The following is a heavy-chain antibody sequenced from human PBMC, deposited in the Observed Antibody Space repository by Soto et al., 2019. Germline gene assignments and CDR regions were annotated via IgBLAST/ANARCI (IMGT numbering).Heavy chain of an antibody. CDR1: GFTFGSYS. V-gene: IGHV3-48*01. J-gene: IGHJ5*01. Sequence: GGSLRLSCAASGFTFGSYSMNWVGQAPGKGLEWVSYISSSRSTIYYADSVKGRFTISRDNAKNSLYLQMNSLRAEDTAVYYCARDCPGSSTTCYGNEWFDSWGQGTLVTVSS. D-gene: IGHD2-2*01. CDR2: ISSSRSTI. CDR3: ARDCPGSSTTCYGNEWFDS.